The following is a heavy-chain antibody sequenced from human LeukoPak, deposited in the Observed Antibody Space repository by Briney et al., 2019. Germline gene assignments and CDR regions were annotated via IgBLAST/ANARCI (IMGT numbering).Heavy chain of an antibody. Sequence: GGSLRLSCAASGFTFSSYGMHWVRQAPGKGLEWVAFIRYDGSNKYYADPVKGRFTISRDNSKNTLYLQMNSLRAEDTAVYYCAKGLFSLSRIAVAGSDYWGQGTLVTVSS. CDR2: IRYDGSNK. V-gene: IGHV3-30*02. CDR1: GFTFSSYG. J-gene: IGHJ4*02. D-gene: IGHD6-19*01. CDR3: AKGLFSLSRIAVAGSDY.